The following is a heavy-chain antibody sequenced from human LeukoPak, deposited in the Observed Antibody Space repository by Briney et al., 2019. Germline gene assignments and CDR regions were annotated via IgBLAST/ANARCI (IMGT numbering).Heavy chain of an antibody. CDR3: ARGHDYYYSGRQSWFDP. CDR1: GYTFTSYY. CDR2: INPSGGST. V-gene: IGHV1-46*01. J-gene: IGHJ5*02. Sequence: VASVKVSCKASGYTFTSYYMHWVRQAPGQGLEWMGIINPSGGSTSYAQKFQGRVTMTRDMSTSTVYMELSSLRSEDTAVYYCARGHDYYYSGRQSWFDPWGQGTLVTVSS. D-gene: IGHD3-10*01.